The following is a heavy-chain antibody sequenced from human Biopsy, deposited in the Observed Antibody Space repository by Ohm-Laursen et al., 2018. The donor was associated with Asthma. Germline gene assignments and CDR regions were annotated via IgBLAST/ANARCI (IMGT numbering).Heavy chain of an antibody. CDR2: IDPNSGGT. D-gene: IGHD3-16*01. CDR1: GYPFTDYY. J-gene: IGHJ2*01. Sequence: ASVKVSCNSSGYPFTDYYVHWVRQAPGQGLEWMGRIDPNSGGTNYAQKFLGRVTMTRDTSVNTAFMVLSRLRSDDTAVYYCARIKIRIGAGTDRYFDLWGRGTLVTVSS. CDR3: ARIKIRIGAGTDRYFDL. V-gene: IGHV1-2*06.